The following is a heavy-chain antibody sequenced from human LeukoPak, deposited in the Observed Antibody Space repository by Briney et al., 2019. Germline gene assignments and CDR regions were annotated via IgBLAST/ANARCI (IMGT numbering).Heavy chain of an antibody. V-gene: IGHV4-34*01. J-gene: IGHJ4*02. CDR1: GESFSGYY. CDR3: ASFKAEGFDY. D-gene: IGHD6-19*01. CDR2: INHSGST. Sequence: PSETLSLTCAVYGESFSGYYWSWIRHPPGKGLEWIGEINHSGSTNYNTSLKSRVTISVETSKNQFSLKLSSVAAADTAVYYCASFKAEGFDYWGQGTLVTVSS.